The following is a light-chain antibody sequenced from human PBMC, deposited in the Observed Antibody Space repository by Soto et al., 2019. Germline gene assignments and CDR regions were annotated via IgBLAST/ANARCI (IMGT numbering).Light chain of an antibody. CDR2: GAS. CDR1: QSGFSFY. V-gene: IGKV3-20*01. Sequence: EIVLTQSPGTLSLSPGERATLSCRASQSGFSFYLAWFQQKPGQAPRLLIYGASTRATGIPDRFRGIGSGTDFTLTISRLESEDFAVYYCHQYSSSPWTLGQGTNVEIK. J-gene: IGKJ1*01. CDR3: HQYSSSPWT.